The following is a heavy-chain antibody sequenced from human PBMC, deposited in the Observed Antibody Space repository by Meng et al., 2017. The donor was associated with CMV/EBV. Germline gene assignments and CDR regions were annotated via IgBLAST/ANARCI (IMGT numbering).Heavy chain of an antibody. J-gene: IGHJ3*02. CDR2: IRSKAYGGPT. Sequence: GGSLRLSCTASGFTFGDYSVSWVRQAPGKGLEWVGFIRSKAYGGPTEYAASVKGRFSISRDDSKSIAYLQMNSLKTEDTAVYYCTRGYDFWSGYFSDHAFDIWGQGTMVTVSS. D-gene: IGHD3-3*01. CDR3: TRGYDFWSGYFSDHAFDI. CDR1: GFTFGDYS. V-gene: IGHV3-49*04.